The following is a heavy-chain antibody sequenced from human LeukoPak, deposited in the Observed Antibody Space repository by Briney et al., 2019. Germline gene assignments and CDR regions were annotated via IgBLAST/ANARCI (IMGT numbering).Heavy chain of an antibody. Sequence: GGSLRLSCAASGFTFSSSSMNWVRQAPGKGLEWVSYISSSSSTIYYAGSVKGRFTISRDNAKNSLYLRMNSLRDEDTAVYYCARDGGSSGTYYASWGQGTLVTVSS. CDR1: GFTFSSSS. V-gene: IGHV3-48*02. CDR3: ARDGGSSGTYYAS. J-gene: IGHJ4*02. CDR2: ISSSSSTI. D-gene: IGHD6-19*01.